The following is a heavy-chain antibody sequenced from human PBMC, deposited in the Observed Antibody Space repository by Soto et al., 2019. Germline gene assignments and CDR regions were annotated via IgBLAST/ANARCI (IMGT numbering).Heavy chain of an antibody. V-gene: IGHV4-59*08. Sequence: ETLSLTCTVSGGSVSTFYWSWFRQPPGEGLEWIGYISYSGSPNYSPSLKSRLTISMDTSKNQFSLKLNSVTAADTAVYYCAGDSTSSRFFHWGQGTLVTVSS. D-gene: IGHD6-6*01. CDR2: ISYSGSP. CDR1: GGSVSTFY. CDR3: AGDSTSSRFFH. J-gene: IGHJ4*02.